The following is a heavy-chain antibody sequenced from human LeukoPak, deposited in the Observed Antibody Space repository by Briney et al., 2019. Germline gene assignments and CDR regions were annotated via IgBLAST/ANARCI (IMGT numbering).Heavy chain of an antibody. CDR3: ATLRRSGWYIGD. D-gene: IGHD6-19*01. V-gene: IGHV1-2*02. J-gene: IGHJ4*02. Sequence: RASVKVPCKASRYTFSDYYMHWVRQAPGQGLEWMGWINPYSGGTNYAEKFQGRVTMTRDTSMTTAYMELSSLRSDDTAMYYCATLRRSGWYIGDWGQGTLVTVSS. CDR2: INPYSGGT. CDR1: RYTFSDYY.